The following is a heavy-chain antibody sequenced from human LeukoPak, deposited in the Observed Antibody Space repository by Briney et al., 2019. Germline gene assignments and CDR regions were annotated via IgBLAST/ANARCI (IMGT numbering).Heavy chain of an antibody. D-gene: IGHD1-26*01. J-gene: IGHJ3*02. CDR3: ARIRGYSGSPRVFDI. CDR1: GDSLSSFY. Sequence: SETLSLTCTVSGDSLSSFYWSWIRQPPGRGLECIGYISYSGTTNYNPSLKSRVTISVDTSKNQFSLKLSTVTAADTAVYYCARIRGYSGSPRVFDIWGEGTMVTVSS. V-gene: IGHV4-59*08. CDR2: ISYSGTT.